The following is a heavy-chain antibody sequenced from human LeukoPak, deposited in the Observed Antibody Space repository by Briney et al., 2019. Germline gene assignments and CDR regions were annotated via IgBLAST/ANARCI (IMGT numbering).Heavy chain of an antibody. CDR2: VSGSGGRT. J-gene: IGHJ4*02. CDR1: GFSFTTYA. Sequence: GGSLRLSCAASGFSFTTYAMSWVRQAPGMGLEWVSTVSGSGGRTFYADSVKGRFTISKDNTKKILYLQMSSLRAEDTAVYYCAKDLINRIEAVGPIDYWGQGTLVTVSS. D-gene: IGHD6-13*01. CDR3: AKDLINRIEAVGPIDY. V-gene: IGHV3-23*01.